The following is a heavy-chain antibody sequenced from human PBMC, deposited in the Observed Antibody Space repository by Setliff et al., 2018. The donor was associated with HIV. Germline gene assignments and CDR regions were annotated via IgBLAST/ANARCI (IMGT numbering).Heavy chain of an antibody. CDR3: ARCYYNLLIVYPLDYMDV. CDR1: GGSISSHF. J-gene: IGHJ6*03. CDR2: IYTSGST. V-gene: IGHV4-4*08. Sequence: SETLSLTCTVSGGSISSHFWSWIRQPPGKGLEWIGHIYTSGSTNYNPSLKSRVTMSVGTSKNQFSLKLSSVTAADTAVYYCARCYYNLLIVYPLDYMDVWGQGTPVTVSS. D-gene: IGHD1-1*01.